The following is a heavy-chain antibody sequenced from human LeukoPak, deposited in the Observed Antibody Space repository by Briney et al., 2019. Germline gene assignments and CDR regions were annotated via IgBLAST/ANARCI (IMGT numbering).Heavy chain of an antibody. CDR3: ARLSGYSYGCYDY. J-gene: IGHJ4*02. CDR1: GFTSGDYA. D-gene: IGHD5-18*01. CDR2: IRSKAYGGTT. Sequence: GGSLRLSCTASGFTSGDYAVNWVRQAPGKGLEWVGFIRSKAYGGTTEHAASVKGRFTISRDDSKSIAYLQMSSLKTEDTAVYYCARLSGYSYGCYDYWGQGTLVTVSS. V-gene: IGHV3-49*04.